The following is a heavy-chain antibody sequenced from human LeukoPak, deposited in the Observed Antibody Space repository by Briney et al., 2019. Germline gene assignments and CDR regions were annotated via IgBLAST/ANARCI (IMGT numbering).Heavy chain of an antibody. J-gene: IGHJ6*02. CDR2: MNPNRGNP. CDR1: GYTFTSYD. Sequence: GASVKVSCKASGYTFTSYDINWVRQATGQELEWMGWMNPNRGNPGLAQKFQGRVTQTRNTSISTAYMELSSLRSEDTDVYYCASAYCDGDCHSANDYYGMDDWGQGTTVTVSS. CDR3: ASAYCDGDCHSANDYYGMDD. V-gene: IGHV1-8*01. D-gene: IGHD2-21*02.